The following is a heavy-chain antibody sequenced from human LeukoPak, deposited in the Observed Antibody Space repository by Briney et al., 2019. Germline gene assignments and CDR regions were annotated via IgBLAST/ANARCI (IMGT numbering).Heavy chain of an antibody. V-gene: IGHV3-64*01. CDR3: ARALGRGVVVIAPFDY. D-gene: IGHD2-21*01. J-gene: IGHJ4*02. Sequence: PGGSLRLSCAASGFTFSSYAMHWVRQAPGKGLEYVSAISSNGGSTYYANSVKGRFTISRDNSKNTLYLQMGSLRAEDMAVYYCARALGRGVVVIAPFDYWGQGTLVTVSS. CDR1: GFTFSSYA. CDR2: ISSNGGST.